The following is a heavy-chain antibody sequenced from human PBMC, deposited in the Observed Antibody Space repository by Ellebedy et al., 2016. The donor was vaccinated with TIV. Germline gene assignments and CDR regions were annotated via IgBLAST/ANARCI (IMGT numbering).Heavy chain of an antibody. CDR2: VHYTGIT. Sequence: MPSETLSLTCTVSGGSINTYYWTRIRQPPGKGLEYIGFVHYTGITNYNPSLRSRVTLSADSFKNQFSLKLDSVTAADTAVYYCARDSKKGWAFDIWGQGTMVTVSS. CDR1: GGSINTYY. J-gene: IGHJ3*02. CDR3: ARDSKKGWAFDI. V-gene: IGHV4-59*12.